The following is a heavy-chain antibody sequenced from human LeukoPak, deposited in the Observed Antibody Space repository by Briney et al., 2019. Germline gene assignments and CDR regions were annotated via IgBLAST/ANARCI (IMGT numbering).Heavy chain of an antibody. Sequence: SVKVSCKASGGTFSSYAISWVRQAPGQGLEWMGGIIPVFGTSNYAQKFQGRVTISADESTSTAYMELSSLRSEDTAVYYCALCPVQLWLTLDYWGQGTLVTVSS. V-gene: IGHV1-69*13. J-gene: IGHJ4*02. D-gene: IGHD5-18*01. CDR1: GGTFSSYA. CDR3: ALCPVQLWLTLDY. CDR2: IIPVFGTS.